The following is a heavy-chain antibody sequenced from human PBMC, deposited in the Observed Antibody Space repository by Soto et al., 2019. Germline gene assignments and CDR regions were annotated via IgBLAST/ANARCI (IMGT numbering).Heavy chain of an antibody. CDR1: GFTFSSYS. D-gene: IGHD3-22*01. J-gene: IGHJ4*02. CDR3: ARGARGYYYDSSGYPFDY. Sequence: GGSLRLSCAASGFTFSSYSMNWVRQAPGKGLEWVSYISSSSSTIYYADSVKGRFTISRDNAKNSLYLQMNSLRAEDTAVYYCARGARGYYYDSSGYPFDYWGQGTLVTVSS. V-gene: IGHV3-48*04. CDR2: ISSSSSTI.